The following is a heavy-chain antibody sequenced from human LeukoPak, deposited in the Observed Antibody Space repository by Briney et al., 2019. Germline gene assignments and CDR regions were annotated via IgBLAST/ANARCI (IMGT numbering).Heavy chain of an antibody. CDR1: GFTVSKYD. J-gene: IGHJ4*02. CDR2: IGIVGDT. V-gene: IGHV3-13*01. CDR3: AKGRSPYCSGGSCYDDY. D-gene: IGHD2-15*01. Sequence: GGSLRLSCAASGFTVSKYDMHWVRQATGKGLEWVSAIGIVGDTYYRGSVKGRFTMSRENGNNNVYLQMNSLRAEDTAVYYCAKGRSPYCSGGSCYDDYWGQGTLVTVSS.